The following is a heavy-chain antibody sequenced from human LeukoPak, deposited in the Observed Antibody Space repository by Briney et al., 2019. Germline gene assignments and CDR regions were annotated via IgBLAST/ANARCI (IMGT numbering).Heavy chain of an antibody. D-gene: IGHD3-3*01. CDR1: GFTFSSYS. CDR2: ISSSSSYI. V-gene: IGHV3-21*01. CDR3: ARARLSGYYTAYFDY. Sequence: GGSLRLSCAASGFTFSSYSMNWVRQAPGKGLEWVSSISSSSSYIYYADSVKGRFTISRDNAKNSLYLQMNSLRAEDTAVYYCARARLSGYYTAYFDYWGQGTLVTVSS. J-gene: IGHJ4*02.